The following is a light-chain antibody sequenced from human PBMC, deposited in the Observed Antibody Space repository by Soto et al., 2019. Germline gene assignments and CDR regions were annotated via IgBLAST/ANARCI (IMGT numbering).Light chain of an antibody. CDR2: EVS. CDR1: SSDVGGYNY. J-gene: IGLJ3*02. Sequence: QSALTQPASASGSPGQSVTISCTGTSSDVGGYNYVSWYQQHPGKATKLMIYEVSKRPSGVPDRFSGYKSGNTASLTVSGLQAEDEAEYYCSSYAGSNHNWVFGGGTKLTV. V-gene: IGLV2-8*01. CDR3: SSYAGSNHNWV.